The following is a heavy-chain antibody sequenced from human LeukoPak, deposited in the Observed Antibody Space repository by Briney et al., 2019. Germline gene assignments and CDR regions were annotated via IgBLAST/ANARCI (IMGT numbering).Heavy chain of an antibody. D-gene: IGHD3-22*01. CDR1: GGSISSGDYY. CDR3: VRVVSSGYSRMDV. V-gene: IGHV4-30-4*08. J-gene: IGHJ6*03. CDR2: VYYSGST. Sequence: SETLSLTCTVSGGSISSGDYYWGWIRQPPGKGLEWIGYVYYSGSTYYNPSLKSRVSISVDTSKNQFSLKLSSVTAADTAVYYCVRVVSSGYSRMDVWGKGTTVTVS.